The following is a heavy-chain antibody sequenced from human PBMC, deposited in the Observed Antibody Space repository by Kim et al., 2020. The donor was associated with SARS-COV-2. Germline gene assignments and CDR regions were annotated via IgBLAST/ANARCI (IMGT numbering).Heavy chain of an antibody. V-gene: IGHV3-11*01. D-gene: IGHD6-13*01. Sequence: GGSLRLSCTASGITFSDYDMTWIRQAPGKGPEWVSSISSSGGVTIYADSVKGRFTVSRDNAKNSMYLQMNSLRAEDTAVYFCTSGGSTSSYYWEFWGQGTLVTVSS. CDR3: TSGGSTSSYYWEF. CDR2: ISSSGGVT. J-gene: IGHJ4*02. CDR1: GITFSDYD.